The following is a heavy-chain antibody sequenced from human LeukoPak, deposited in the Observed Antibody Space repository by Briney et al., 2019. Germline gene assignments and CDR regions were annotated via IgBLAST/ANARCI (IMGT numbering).Heavy chain of an antibody. CDR3: AREGGANWFDP. CDR1: GYTFTSYY. J-gene: IGHJ5*02. CDR2: INPSGGST. Sequence: ASVSLSCTASGYTFTSYYMHWVRHAPGQGLECVGVINPSGGSTSYAQKLQGRFTISRAMSTSRVYMERTLRRSEDTAVYYWAREGGANWFDPWGQGSLVTVSS. V-gene: IGHV1-46*01.